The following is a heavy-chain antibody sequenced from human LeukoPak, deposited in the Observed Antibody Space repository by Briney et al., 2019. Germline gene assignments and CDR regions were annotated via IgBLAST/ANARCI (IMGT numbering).Heavy chain of an antibody. CDR3: AREDYGKHYFDY. CDR1: GFTFSSYA. V-gene: IGHV3-23*01. J-gene: IGHJ4*02. Sequence: GGSLRLSCAASGFTFSSYAMRWVRQARGKGLEWVSAISGSGGSTYYADSVKGRFTISRDNYKHTLYLQMNSLRVDDTAVYYCAREDYGKHYFDYWGQGTLVTVSS. CDR2: ISGSGGST. D-gene: IGHD4-17*01.